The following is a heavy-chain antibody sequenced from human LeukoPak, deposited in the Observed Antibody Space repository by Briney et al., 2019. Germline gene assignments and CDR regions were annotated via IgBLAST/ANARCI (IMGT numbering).Heavy chain of an antibody. D-gene: IGHD6-19*01. CDR2: IRYSGRT. CDR1: DDSISRXX. CDR3: ARLPDVSGWPFDY. Sequence: SETLSLTCTASDDSISRXXXXXXXXXXXXXXXXIGYIRYSGRTEYNPSLKSRVTISIQTSKNQFSLKLTSVTAADTAIYYCARLPDVSGWPFDYWGQGILVTVSS. V-gene: IGHV4-59*01. J-gene: IGHJ4*02.